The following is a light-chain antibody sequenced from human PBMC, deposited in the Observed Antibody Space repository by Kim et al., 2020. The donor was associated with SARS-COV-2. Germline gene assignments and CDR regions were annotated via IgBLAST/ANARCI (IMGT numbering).Light chain of an antibody. CDR3: QSYDSPPWT. Sequence: ASVGDRVTITCRASQGISHYLAWYQQKLGKVPKLLIYDASSLQGGVPSRFSGSGSGTDFTLTISSLQPEDFATYYCQSYDSPPWTFGQGTKVDIK. J-gene: IGKJ1*01. CDR2: DAS. CDR1: QGISHY. V-gene: IGKV1-27*01.